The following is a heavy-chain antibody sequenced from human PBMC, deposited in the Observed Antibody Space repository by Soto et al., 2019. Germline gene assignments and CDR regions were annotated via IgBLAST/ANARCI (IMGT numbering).Heavy chain of an antibody. J-gene: IGHJ4*02. Sequence: EVQLVESGGVVVQPGGSLRLSCAASGFTFDDYTMHWVRQAPGKGLEWVSLISWDGGSKYYADSVKGRFNISRDNSKNSLYLQMNSLRTEDTALYYCAKGSSGWPGFIDYWGQGTLVTVSS. CDR1: GFTFDDYT. CDR3: AKGSSGWPGFIDY. V-gene: IGHV3-43*01. CDR2: ISWDGGSK. D-gene: IGHD6-19*01.